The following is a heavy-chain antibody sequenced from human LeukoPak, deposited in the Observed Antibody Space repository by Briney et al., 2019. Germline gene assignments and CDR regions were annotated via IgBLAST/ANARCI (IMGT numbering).Heavy chain of an antibody. V-gene: IGHV3-23*01. CDR3: AQEGGATTLYYYYYYMDV. D-gene: IGHD1-14*01. CDR1: GFTFSSYA. CDR2: ISGSGGST. Sequence: GGSLRLSCAASGFTFSSYAMSWVRQAPGKGLEWVSAISGSGGSTYYADSVKGRFTISRDNSKNTLYLQMNSLRAEDTAVYYCAQEGGATTLYYYYYYMDVWGKGTTVTVSS. J-gene: IGHJ6*03.